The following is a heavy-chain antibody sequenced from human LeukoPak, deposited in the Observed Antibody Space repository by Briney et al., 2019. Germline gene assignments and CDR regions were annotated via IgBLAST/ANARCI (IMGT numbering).Heavy chain of an antibody. V-gene: IGHV3-30-3*01. CDR1: GFTFSSYA. D-gene: IGHD6-19*01. J-gene: IGHJ6*02. CDR2: ISYDGSNK. Sequence: PGRSLRLSCAASGFTFSSYAMHWVRQAPGKGLEWVAVISYDGSNKYYADSVKGRFTISRDNSKNTLYLQMNSLRAEDTAVYYCAKDLPVAGTYYYYGMDVWGQGTTVTVSS. CDR3: AKDLPVAGTYYYYGMDV.